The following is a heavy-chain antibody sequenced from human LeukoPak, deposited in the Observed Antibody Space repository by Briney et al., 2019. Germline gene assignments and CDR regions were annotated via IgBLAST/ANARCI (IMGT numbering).Heavy chain of an antibody. J-gene: IGHJ3*02. D-gene: IGHD3-3*01. CDR3: AKGTLWSGYCAFDI. Sequence: TGGSLRLSCAASGFTFSSYAMSWVRQAPGKGLEWVSAISGSGGSTYYADSVKGRFTISRDNSKNTLYLQMSSLRAEDTAVYYCAKGTLWSGYCAFDIWGQGTMVTVSS. V-gene: IGHV3-23*01. CDR2: ISGSGGST. CDR1: GFTFSSYA.